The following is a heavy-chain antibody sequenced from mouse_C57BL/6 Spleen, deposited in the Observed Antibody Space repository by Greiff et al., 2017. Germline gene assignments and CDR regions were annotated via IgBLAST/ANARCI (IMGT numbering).Heavy chain of an antibody. CDR1: GYTFTSYW. J-gene: IGHJ2*01. V-gene: IGHV1-55*01. CDR3: AREDYYRTLFDY. Sequence: VQLQQPGAELVKPGASVKMSCKASGYTFTSYWITWVKQRPGQGLEWIGDIYPGSGSTNYNEKFKSKATLTVDTSSSTAYMQLSSLTSEDSAVYYCAREDYYRTLFDYWGQGTTLTVSS. D-gene: IGHD1-1*01. CDR2: IYPGSGST.